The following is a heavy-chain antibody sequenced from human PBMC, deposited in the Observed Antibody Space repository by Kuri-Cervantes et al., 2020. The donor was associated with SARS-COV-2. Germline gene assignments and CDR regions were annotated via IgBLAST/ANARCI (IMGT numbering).Heavy chain of an antibody. Sequence: GESLKTSCAASGFTFSSYGMHWVRQAPGKGLEWVAVISYDGSNKYYADSVKGRFTISRDNSHNTLYLQMNSLIAEDTAVYFCARGWVGYYQIYFDHWGQGTLVTVSS. D-gene: IGHD3-22*01. V-gene: IGHV3-30*19. CDR1: GFTFSSYG. J-gene: IGHJ4*02. CDR2: ISYDGSNK. CDR3: ARGWVGYYQIYFDH.